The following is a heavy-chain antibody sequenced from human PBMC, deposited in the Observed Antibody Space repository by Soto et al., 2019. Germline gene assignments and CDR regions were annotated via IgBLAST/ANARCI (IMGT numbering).Heavy chain of an antibody. CDR1: GGPISSYY. V-gene: IGHV4-59*08. D-gene: IGHD3-22*01. J-gene: IGHJ4*02. Sequence: SETLSLTCSVSGGPISSYYWSWIRQPPGKGLEWIGYIYYSGSTKYNPSLKSRVTISVDSSKNQFSLKLDSVTAADTAVYYCARLGGYYQAFDSWGQGTLVTLSS. CDR3: ARLGGYYQAFDS. CDR2: IYYSGST.